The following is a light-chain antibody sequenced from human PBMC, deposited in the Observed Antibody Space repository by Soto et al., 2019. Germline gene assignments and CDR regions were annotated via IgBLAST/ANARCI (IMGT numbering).Light chain of an antibody. V-gene: IGKV3-15*01. CDR2: DAS. J-gene: IGKJ2*01. CDR3: LQDSTWPPLST. Sequence: EIVMTQSPATLSVSLGERVTLSCRASQSVSSYLAWYHQKPGQAPRRLISDASTTATDIPVRFSGSGSGTDSTLTLSSRQSTDHAFYYCLQDSTWPPLSTFGQGTKLEIK. CDR1: QSVSSY.